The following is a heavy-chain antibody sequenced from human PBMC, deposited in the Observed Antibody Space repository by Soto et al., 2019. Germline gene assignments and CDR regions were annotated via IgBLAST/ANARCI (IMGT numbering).Heavy chain of an antibody. CDR3: VKGEIGGATAY. D-gene: IGHD1-26*01. CDR2: ISGNGGST. J-gene: IGHJ4*02. V-gene: IGHV3-64D*08. CDR1: GFTFSNYA. Sequence: GGSLRLSCSASGFTFSNYAMHWVRQAPGKGLEYVSAISGNGGSTYYADSVKGRFTISRDNSKNTLYLQMSSLRAGDTAVYYCVKGEIGGATAYWGQGTLVTVSS.